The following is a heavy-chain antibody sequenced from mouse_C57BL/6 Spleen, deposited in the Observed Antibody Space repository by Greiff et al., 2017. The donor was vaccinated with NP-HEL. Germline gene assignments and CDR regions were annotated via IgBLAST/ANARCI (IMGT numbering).Heavy chain of an antibody. Sequence: EVKLMESGGDLVKPGGSLKLSCAASGFTFSSYGMSWVRQTPDKRLEWVATISSGGSYTYYPDSVKGRFTISRDNAKNTLYLQMSSLKSEDTAMYSCARHPGSSYGFAYWGQGTLVTVSA. D-gene: IGHD1-1*01. CDR1: GFTFSSYG. CDR3: ARHPGSSYGFAY. J-gene: IGHJ3*01. V-gene: IGHV5-6*01. CDR2: ISSGGSYT.